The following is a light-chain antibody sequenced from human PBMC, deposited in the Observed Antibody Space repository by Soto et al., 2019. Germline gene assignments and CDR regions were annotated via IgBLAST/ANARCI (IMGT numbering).Light chain of an antibody. Sequence: EIVLTQSPATLSVSPCDRFTLSCRASQSVDINLAWYQQKAGQAPRLLIYDASTRATGIPDRFSGSGSGTDFTLSISRLEPEDFAVYYCQSYGSSRTFGHGTKVDIK. CDR1: QSVDIN. V-gene: IGKV3-20*01. J-gene: IGKJ1*01. CDR3: QSYGSSRT. CDR2: DAS.